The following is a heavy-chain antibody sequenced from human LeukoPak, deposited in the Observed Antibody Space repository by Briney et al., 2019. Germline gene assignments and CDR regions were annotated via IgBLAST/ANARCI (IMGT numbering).Heavy chain of an antibody. D-gene: IGHD6-19*01. J-gene: IGHJ5*02. CDR3: ARGAQWLVP. Sequence: ASVKVSCRASGYTFTSYVISWVRQAPGQGLEWMGWISGYDGNTKYAQKFQGRVTMTTDTFTSTAYMELRNLTSDDTAVFYCARGAQWLVPWGQGTLVTVSS. V-gene: IGHV1-18*01. CDR2: ISGYDGNT. CDR1: GYTFTSYV.